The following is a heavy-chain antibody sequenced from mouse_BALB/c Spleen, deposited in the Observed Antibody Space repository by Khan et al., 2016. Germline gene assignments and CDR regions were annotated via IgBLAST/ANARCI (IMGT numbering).Heavy chain of an antibody. J-gene: IGHJ2*01. CDR1: GFTFNTYA. CDR3: VRPYPHGGFDY. V-gene: IGHV10-1*02. D-gene: IGHD2-10*01. Sequence: EVQLVESGGGLVQPKGSLKLSCAASGFTFNTYAMNWDRQAPGKGLEWVARIRSNSNNYATYYADSVKDRFTISRDDSQRMLYLQMNNLKTEEPAMYYLVRPYPHGGFDYWGQGTTLTVSS. CDR2: IRSNSNNYAT.